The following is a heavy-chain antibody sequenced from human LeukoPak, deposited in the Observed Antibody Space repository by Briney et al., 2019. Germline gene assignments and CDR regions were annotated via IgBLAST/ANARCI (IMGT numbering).Heavy chain of an antibody. Sequence: GGSLRLSCAASGFTFSSYGMHWVRQAPGKGLVWVSRINNDGSSKTYADFVKGRFTISRDNAENTLYLQMNSLRVEDTAVFYCARSITGWPYFDYWGQGTLVTVSS. V-gene: IGHV3-74*01. CDR2: INNDGSSK. J-gene: IGHJ4*02. D-gene: IGHD1-20*01. CDR1: GFTFSSYG. CDR3: ARSITGWPYFDY.